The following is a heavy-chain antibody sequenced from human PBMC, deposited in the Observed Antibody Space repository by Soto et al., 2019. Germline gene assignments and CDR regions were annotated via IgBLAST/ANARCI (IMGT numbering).Heavy chain of an antibody. D-gene: IGHD5-12*01. Sequence: QVQLQESGPRLVSLTCTVSGDSISSYYWTWIRQPPGKGLEWIGYIYYSGSTNYNPSLKSRVTISVDTSKNHFSLKLTSVTAADTAVYYCARGVATIGPWGQGTLVTVSS. CDR2: IYYSGST. V-gene: IGHV4-59*01. CDR1: GDSISSYY. J-gene: IGHJ5*02. CDR3: ARGVATIGP.